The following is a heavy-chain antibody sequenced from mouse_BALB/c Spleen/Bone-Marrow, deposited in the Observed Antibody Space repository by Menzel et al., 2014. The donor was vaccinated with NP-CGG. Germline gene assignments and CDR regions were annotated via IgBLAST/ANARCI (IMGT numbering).Heavy chain of an antibody. J-gene: IGHJ4*01. Sequence: VQLQQSGAELVKPGASVKLSCTASGFNIKDTYMHWVKQGPEQGLEWIGRIDPANGNTKYDPKFQGKATITADTSSNTAYLQLSSLTSEDTAVYYCATLTTVVDAMDYWGQGPPVTVSS. CDR1: GFNIKDTY. D-gene: IGHD1-1*01. CDR2: IDPANGNT. CDR3: ATLTTVVDAMDY. V-gene: IGHV14-3*02.